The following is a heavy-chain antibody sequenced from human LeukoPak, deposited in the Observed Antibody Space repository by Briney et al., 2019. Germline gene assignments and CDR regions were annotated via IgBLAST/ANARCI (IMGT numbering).Heavy chain of an antibody. D-gene: IGHD6-13*01. Sequence: ASVKVSCKASGYSFVGYGITWVRQAPGQGLEWMGWISAYNGNTNYAQKLQGRVTMTTDTSTSTAYMELRSLRSDDTAVYYCARVMKRAAAPFDYWGQGTLVTVSS. J-gene: IGHJ4*02. CDR1: GYSFVGYG. CDR2: ISAYNGNT. CDR3: ARVMKRAAAPFDY. V-gene: IGHV1-18*01.